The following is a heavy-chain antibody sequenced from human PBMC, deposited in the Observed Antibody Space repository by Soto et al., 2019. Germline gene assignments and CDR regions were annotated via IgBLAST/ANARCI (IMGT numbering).Heavy chain of an antibody. V-gene: IGHV3-30-3*01. J-gene: IGHJ4*02. CDR2: ISYDGSNK. CDR3: ARGPYDILTGRFDY. D-gene: IGHD3-9*01. Sequence: GGSLRLSCAASGFTFSSYAMHRVRQAPGKGLEWVAVISYDGSNKYYADSVKGRFTISRGNSKNTLYLQMNSLRAEDTAVYYCARGPYDILTGRFDYWGQGTLVTVSS. CDR1: GFTFSSYA.